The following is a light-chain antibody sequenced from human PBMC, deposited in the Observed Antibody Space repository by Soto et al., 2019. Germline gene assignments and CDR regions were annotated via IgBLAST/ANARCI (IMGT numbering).Light chain of an antibody. CDR3: QSYDSSLRGLV. CDR1: SSNIGAGYD. Sequence: QSALTQPPSVSGAPGQRVTISCTGSSSNIGAGYDVHWYQQLPGTAPKLLMYGNNIRPSGVPDRFSDSKSGTSASLATTGLQAEDEAAYFCQSYDSSLRGLVFGGGTQLTVL. J-gene: IGLJ2*01. CDR2: GNN. V-gene: IGLV1-40*01.